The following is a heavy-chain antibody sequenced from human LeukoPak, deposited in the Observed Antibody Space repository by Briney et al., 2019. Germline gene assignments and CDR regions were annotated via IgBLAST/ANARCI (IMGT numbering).Heavy chain of an antibody. V-gene: IGHV3-21*01. CDR1: GFTFSSYI. CDR2: ISSSSTYI. CDR3: ARVRLGDHY. Sequence: GGSLRLSCAASGFTFSSYIVNWVRKAPGKGLEWVSSISSSSTYIYYADSMKGRFTISRDNAKNSLYLQMNSLRAEDTAVYYCARVRLGDHYWGQGTLVTVSS. D-gene: IGHD3-16*01. J-gene: IGHJ4*02.